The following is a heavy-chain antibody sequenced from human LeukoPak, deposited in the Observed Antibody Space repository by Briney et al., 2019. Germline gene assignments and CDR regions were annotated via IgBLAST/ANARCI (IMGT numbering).Heavy chain of an antibody. CDR2: ISGSGDST. Sequence: GGSLRLSCAASGFTFSSSAMTWVRQAPGQRLEWVSTISGSGDSTYYADSVKGRFTISRDNSKNTLYLQMNSLRAEDTAVYYCAKVRGRSGWYKNAFDIWGQGTMVTVSS. J-gene: IGHJ3*02. V-gene: IGHV3-23*01. CDR1: GFTFSSSA. D-gene: IGHD6-19*01. CDR3: AKVRGRSGWYKNAFDI.